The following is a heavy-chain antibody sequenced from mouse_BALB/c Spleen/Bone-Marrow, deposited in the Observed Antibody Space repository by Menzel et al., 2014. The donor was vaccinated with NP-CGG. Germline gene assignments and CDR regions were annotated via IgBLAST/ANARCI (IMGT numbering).Heavy chain of an antibody. CDR3: ANYSNGSRLFAY. CDR2: IDPANGNT. CDR1: GFNFKDTY. V-gene: IGHV14-3*02. J-gene: IGHJ3*01. D-gene: IGHD1-1*01. Sequence: VQLQQSGAELVKPGASVKLSCTASGFNFKDTYMHWVKQRPEQRLEWIGRIDPANGNTKYDPKFRGKATITVDTSSNTAYLQLRSLTSKDSAVSYCANYSNGSRLFAYWGQGTLVTVSA.